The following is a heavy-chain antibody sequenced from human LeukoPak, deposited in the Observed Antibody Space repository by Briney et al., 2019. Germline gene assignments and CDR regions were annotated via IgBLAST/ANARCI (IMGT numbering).Heavy chain of an antibody. D-gene: IGHD3-10*01. J-gene: IGHJ2*01. Sequence: GGSLRLSCAASGFTFSSYSMNWVRQAPGKGLEWVSYISSSSSTICYADSVKGRFTISRDNAKNSLYLQMNSLRAEDTAVYYCARDPSRGDWYFDLWGRGTLVTVSS. V-gene: IGHV3-48*01. CDR1: GFTFSSYS. CDR2: ISSSSSTI. CDR3: ARDPSRGDWYFDL.